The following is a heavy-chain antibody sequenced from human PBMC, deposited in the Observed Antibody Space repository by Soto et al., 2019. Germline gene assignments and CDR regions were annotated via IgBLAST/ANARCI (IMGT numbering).Heavy chain of an antibody. Sequence: NPSETLSLTCAVYGGSFSGYYWSWIRQPPGKGLEWIGEINHSGSTNYNPSLKSRVTISVDTSKNQFSLKLSSVTAADTAVYYCARDHRYSSGWYRSYYYYGMDVWGQGTTVTVSS. J-gene: IGHJ6*02. V-gene: IGHV4-34*01. CDR3: ARDHRYSSGWYRSYYYYGMDV. D-gene: IGHD6-19*01. CDR2: INHSGST. CDR1: GGSFSGYY.